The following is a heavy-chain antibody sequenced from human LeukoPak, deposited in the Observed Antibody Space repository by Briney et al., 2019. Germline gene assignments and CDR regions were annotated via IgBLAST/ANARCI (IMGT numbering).Heavy chain of an antibody. D-gene: IGHD2-21*01. J-gene: IGHJ1*01. CDR1: GFTFSRYA. Sequence: GGSLRLSCSASGFTFSRYAMQWVRQAPGKGLEYVSAISSNGGSTYYADSVKGRFTISRDNAKNSLYLQMNSLRAEDTAVYYCARDRWPWANHVVVGGDFLHWGQGTLVTVSS. CDR3: ARDRWPWANHVVVGGDFLH. V-gene: IGHV3-64*04. CDR2: ISSNGGST.